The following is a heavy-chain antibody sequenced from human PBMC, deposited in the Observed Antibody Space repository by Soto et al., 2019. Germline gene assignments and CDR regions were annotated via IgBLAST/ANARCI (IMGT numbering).Heavy chain of an antibody. CDR2: IIPIFGTA. V-gene: IGHV1-69*06. CDR3: ARNYDCWSGSSNWFDP. CDR1: GGTFSSYA. J-gene: IGHJ5*02. D-gene: IGHD3-3*01. Sequence: QVPLVQSGAEVKKPGSSVKVSCKASGGTFSSYAISWVRQAPGQGLEWMRGIIPIFGTANYAQKFQGRVTITADKSTSTAYMELSSLRSEDTAVYYCARNYDCWSGSSNWFDPWGQGTLVTVSS.